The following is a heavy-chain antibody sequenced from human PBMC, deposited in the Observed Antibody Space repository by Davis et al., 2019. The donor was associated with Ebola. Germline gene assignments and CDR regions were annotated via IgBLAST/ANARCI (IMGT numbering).Heavy chain of an antibody. Sequence: GESLKISCMTSGYSFTNYWIGWVRQRPGEGLEWMGIIYPGDSNTKYSPSFQGHVTMSADKSFTTAYLQWNSLKASDTAMYYCARGGDHIWGTYRYHWFDPWGQGTPVTVSS. J-gene: IGHJ5*02. CDR1: GYSFTNYW. CDR2: IYPGDSNT. D-gene: IGHD3-16*02. V-gene: IGHV5-51*01. CDR3: ARGGDHIWGTYRYHWFDP.